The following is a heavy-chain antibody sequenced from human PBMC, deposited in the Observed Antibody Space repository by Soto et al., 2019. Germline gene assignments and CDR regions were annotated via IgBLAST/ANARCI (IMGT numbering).Heavy chain of an antibody. D-gene: IGHD3-22*01. Sequence: EVQLVESGGGLVQPGGSLRLSCEASAFTLSSYWMSWVRQAPGKGLEWVANIKPDGSEKYYVDSVKGRFTISRDNTKNSLYLQLCTLRPEDPAIYSCARDYEFGFDIWGQGTLVTVSS. CDR3: ARDYEFGFDI. V-gene: IGHV3-7*01. CDR2: IKPDGSEK. J-gene: IGHJ3*02. CDR1: AFTLSSYW.